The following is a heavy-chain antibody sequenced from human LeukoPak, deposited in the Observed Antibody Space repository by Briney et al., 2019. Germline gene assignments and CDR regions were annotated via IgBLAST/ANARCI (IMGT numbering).Heavy chain of an antibody. Sequence: SETLSLTCTVSGGSIRSSYYYWGWIRQPPGKGLEWIGSIYYSGSTYYNPSLKSRVTISVDTSKNQFPLKLSSVTAADTAVYYCASPNPYYDFWSGYYRAFDIWGQGTMVTVSS. CDR1: GGSIRSSYYY. J-gene: IGHJ3*02. CDR3: ASPNPYYDFWSGYYRAFDI. V-gene: IGHV4-39*01. D-gene: IGHD3-3*01. CDR2: IYYSGST.